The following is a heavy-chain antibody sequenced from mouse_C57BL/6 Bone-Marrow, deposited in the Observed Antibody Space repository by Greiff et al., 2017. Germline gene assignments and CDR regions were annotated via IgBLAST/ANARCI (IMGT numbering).Heavy chain of an antibody. Sequence: QVQLQQPGAELVRPGTSVKLSCKASGYTFTSYWMHWVKQRPGQGLEWIGVIDPSDSYTNYNQKFKGKATLTVDTSSSTAYMQLSSLTSEDSAVYYCARTHSGYPYFDYWGQGTTLTVSS. J-gene: IGHJ2*01. CDR3: ARTHSGYPYFDY. D-gene: IGHD3-2*02. CDR1: GYTFTSYW. CDR2: IDPSDSYT. V-gene: IGHV1-59*01.